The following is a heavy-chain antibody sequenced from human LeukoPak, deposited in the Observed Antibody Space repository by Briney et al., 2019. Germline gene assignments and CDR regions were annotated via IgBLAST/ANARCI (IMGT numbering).Heavy chain of an antibody. CDR3: AAERHMYYHY. D-gene: IGHD2-8*01. V-gene: IGHV3-43*01. CDR2: ITNDGEST. Sequence: GGSLRLSCAASGFKFDDYTTHWVRQAPGKGLEWVALITNDGESTFYADSMRGRFTISRDNTENSLHLQVNSLRVDDTALYHCAAERHMYYHYWGQGTLVTVSS. CDR1: GFKFDDYT. J-gene: IGHJ4*02.